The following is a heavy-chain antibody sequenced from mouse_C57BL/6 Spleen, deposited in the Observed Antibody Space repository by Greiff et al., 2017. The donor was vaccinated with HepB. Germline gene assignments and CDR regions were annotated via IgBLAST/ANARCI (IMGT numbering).Heavy chain of an antibody. CDR2: IDPANGNT. CDR1: GFNIKNTY. J-gene: IGHJ3*01. CDR3: APIYDGYSTWFAY. Sequence: EVQLQESVAELVRPGASVKLSCTASGFNIKNTYMHWVKQRPEQGLEWIGRIDPANGNTKYAPKFQGKATITADTSSNTAYLQLSSLTSEDTAIYYCAPIYDGYSTWFAYWGQGTLVTVSA. V-gene: IGHV14-3*01. D-gene: IGHD2-3*01.